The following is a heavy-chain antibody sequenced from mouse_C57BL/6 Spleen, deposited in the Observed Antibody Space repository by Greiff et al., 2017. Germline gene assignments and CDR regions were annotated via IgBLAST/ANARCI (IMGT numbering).Heavy chain of an antibody. D-gene: IGHD1-1*01. V-gene: IGHV1-7*01. J-gene: IGHJ2*01. Sequence: QVQLQQSGAELAKPGASVKLSCKASGYTFTSYWMHWVKQRPGQGLEWIGNINPSSGYTKYNQKFKDKATLTTDKSSSTSYMQLSRLTYEDSAVYYCARGIWYYGSSSVYFDCWGQGTTLTVSS. CDR2: INPSSGYT. CDR1: GYTFTSYW. CDR3: ARGIWYYGSSSVYFDC.